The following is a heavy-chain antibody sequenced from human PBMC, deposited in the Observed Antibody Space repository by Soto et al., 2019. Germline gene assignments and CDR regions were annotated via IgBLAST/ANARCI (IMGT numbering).Heavy chain of an antibody. CDR3: AKEAAAGIDY. V-gene: IGHV3-43*01. CDR2: ISWDGGST. CDR1: GFTFDDYT. Sequence: GGSLRLSCAASGFTFDDYTMHWVRQAPGKGLEWVSLISWDGGSTYYADSVKGRFTISRDNSKNSLYLQMNSLRTEDTALYYCAKEAAAGIDYWGQGPLVTVSS. D-gene: IGHD6-13*01. J-gene: IGHJ4*02.